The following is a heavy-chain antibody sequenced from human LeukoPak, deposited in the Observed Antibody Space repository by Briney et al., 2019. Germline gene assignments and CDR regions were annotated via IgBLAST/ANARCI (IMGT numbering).Heavy chain of an antibody. Sequence: GGSLRLPRSASWFPDSCNYMSWPRQAPGKGLEGGSVLYSGGSPYYPDSVKGRFTISSDNSKNTLYLQMNRLRAEDTAVYYCARGALYCSSTSCSLDYWGQGTLVTVSS. J-gene: IGHJ4*02. CDR1: WFPDSCNY. CDR3: ARGALYCSSTSCSLDY. CDR2: LYSGGSP. V-gene: IGHV3-53*01. D-gene: IGHD2-2*01.